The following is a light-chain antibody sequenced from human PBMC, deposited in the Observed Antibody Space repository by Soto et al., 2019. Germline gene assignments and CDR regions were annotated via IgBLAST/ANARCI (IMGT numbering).Light chain of an antibody. CDR1: SSNIGSHF. J-gene: IGLJ3*02. V-gene: IGLV1-47*01. Sequence: QSVLTQPPSASGTPGQSLTISCSGSSSNIGSHFVYWYQHLPGTAPKLLIFRDGQRPSGVPARFFGSKSGTSASLAITGLRSEDEADYYCAVWDQSLTCWVFGGGTKVTVL. CDR3: AVWDQSLTCWV. CDR2: RDG.